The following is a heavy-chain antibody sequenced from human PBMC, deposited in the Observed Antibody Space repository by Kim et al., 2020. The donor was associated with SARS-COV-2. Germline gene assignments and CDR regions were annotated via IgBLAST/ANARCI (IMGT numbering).Heavy chain of an antibody. Sequence: GGSLRLSCAASGFTFSSHWMHWVRQAPGKGLVWVSRINSDGTTTSYWDSVKGRFTISRDNAKNTLYLQMNSLRAEDTAVYYCARRQFTSGWYYFDYWGQG. V-gene: IGHV3-74*01. J-gene: IGHJ4*02. CDR2: INSDGTTT. CDR3: ARRQFTSGWYYFDY. CDR1: GFTFSSHW. D-gene: IGHD6-19*01.